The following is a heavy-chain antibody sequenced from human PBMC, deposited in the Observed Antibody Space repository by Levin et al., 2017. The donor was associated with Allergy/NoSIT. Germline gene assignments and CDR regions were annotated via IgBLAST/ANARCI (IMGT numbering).Heavy chain of an antibody. Sequence: GASVKVSCKTSEYTLTGYYLHWVRQAPGQGLEWLGWISPHGGGTNYAQKFKGRVNMTRDTSINTAYMELNRLRFDDTAVYYCTRGLRYCSGGSCYFWFDPWGQGTLVTVS. D-gene: IGHD2-15*01. CDR3: TRGLRYCSGGSCYFWFDP. CDR2: ISPHGGGT. J-gene: IGHJ5*02. CDR1: EYTLTGYY. V-gene: IGHV1-2*02.